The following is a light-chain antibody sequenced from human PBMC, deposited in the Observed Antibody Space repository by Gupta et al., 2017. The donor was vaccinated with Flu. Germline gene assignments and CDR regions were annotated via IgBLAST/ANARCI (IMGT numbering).Light chain of an antibody. CDR1: QSLSRDY. V-gene: IGKV3-20*01. CDR2: GAS. CDR3: QQDGHSQT. Sequence: EVVLTQSPGTLSLSPGERATLSCRSSQSLSRDYVVWYQQKPGQAPRLLIYGASGRATGSPDRFSGSGSGTDFILTSSRREPEDSAVYYLQQDGHSQTFGQGTKVEIK. J-gene: IGKJ1*01.